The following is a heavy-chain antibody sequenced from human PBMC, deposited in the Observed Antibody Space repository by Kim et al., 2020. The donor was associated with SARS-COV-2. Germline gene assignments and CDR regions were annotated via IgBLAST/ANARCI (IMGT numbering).Heavy chain of an antibody. CDR1: GFTFSSYA. CDR2: ISYDGSNK. Sequence: GGSLRLSCAASGFTFSSYAMHWVRQAPGKGLEWVAVISYDGSNKYYADSVKGRFTISRDNSKNTLYLQMNSLRAEDTAVYYCARDGSITNPVVSLVYWG. V-gene: IGHV3-30*04. D-gene: IGHD2-2*01. CDR3: ARDGSITNPVVSLVY. J-gene: IGHJ4*01.